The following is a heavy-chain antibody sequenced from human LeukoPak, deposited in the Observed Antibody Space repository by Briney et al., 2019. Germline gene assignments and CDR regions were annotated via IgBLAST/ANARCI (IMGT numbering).Heavy chain of an antibody. CDR1: GFTMSNYG. Sequence: PGGSLRLSCAASGFTMSNYGVSWVRQAPGKGLEWVSGIRSAVDTTHYADSVKGPFIISRDNSKNTLSLQLNGLRPEDAALYYCAKHFCTGLDCSLFDSWGQGTLVTVSS. V-gene: IGHV3-23*01. D-gene: IGHD3/OR15-3a*01. J-gene: IGHJ4*02. CDR2: IRSAVDTT. CDR3: AKHFCTGLDCSLFDS.